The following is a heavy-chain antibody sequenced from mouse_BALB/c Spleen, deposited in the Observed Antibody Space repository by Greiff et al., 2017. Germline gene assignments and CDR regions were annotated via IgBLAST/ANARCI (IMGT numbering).Heavy chain of an antibody. CDR1: GFNIKDYY. V-gene: IGHV14-4*02. D-gene: IGHD4-1*01. CDR3: NAPNPAWFAY. Sequence: EVQLKESGAELVRSGASVKLSCTASGFNIKDYYMHWVKQRPEQGLEWIGWIDPENGDTEYAPKFQGKATMTADTSSNTAYLQLSSLTSEDTAVYYCNAPNPAWFAYWGQGTLVTVSA. J-gene: IGHJ3*01. CDR2: IDPENGDT.